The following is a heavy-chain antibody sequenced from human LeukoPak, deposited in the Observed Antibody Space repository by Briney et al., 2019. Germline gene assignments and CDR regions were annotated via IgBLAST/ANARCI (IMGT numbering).Heavy chain of an antibody. CDR2: INHSGST. Sequence: SETLSLTCAVYGGSFSGYYWSWIRQPPGKGLEWIGEINHSGSTNYNPSLKSRVTISVDTSKNQFSLKLSSVTAADTAVYYCAREYCSGGSCYGIWGQGTMVTVSS. CDR3: AREYCSGGSCYGI. D-gene: IGHD2-15*01. V-gene: IGHV4-34*01. J-gene: IGHJ3*02. CDR1: GGSFSGYY.